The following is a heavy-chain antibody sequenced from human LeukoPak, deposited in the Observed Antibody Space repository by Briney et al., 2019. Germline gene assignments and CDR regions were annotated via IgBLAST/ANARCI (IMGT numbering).Heavy chain of an antibody. CDR3: AKQLGYCSDGSCYFPY. CDR2: ISNNGGYT. CDR1: GLTVSTTS. D-gene: IGHD2-15*01. V-gene: IGHV3-23*01. Sequence: GGSLRLSCAASGLTVSTTSMTWVRQAPGKGLEWVSAISNNGGYTYYADSVQGRFTISRDNSKSTLCLQMNSLRAEDTAVYYCAKQLGYCSDGSCYFPYWGQGTLVTVSS. J-gene: IGHJ4*02.